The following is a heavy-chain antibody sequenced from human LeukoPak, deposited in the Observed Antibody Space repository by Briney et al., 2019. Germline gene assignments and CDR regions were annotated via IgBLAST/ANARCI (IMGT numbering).Heavy chain of an antibody. J-gene: IGHJ6*02. CDR3: ARRAGSYYYYYGMDV. V-gene: IGHV5-10-1*01. CDR1: GYSFTSYW. Sequence: GESLKISCKGSGYSFTSYWISWVRQMPGKGLEWMGMIDPSDSYTNYSPSFQGHVTISADKSISTAYLQWSSLKASDTAMYYCARRAGSYYYYYGMDVWGQGTTVTVSS. CDR2: IDPSDSYT. D-gene: IGHD3-10*01.